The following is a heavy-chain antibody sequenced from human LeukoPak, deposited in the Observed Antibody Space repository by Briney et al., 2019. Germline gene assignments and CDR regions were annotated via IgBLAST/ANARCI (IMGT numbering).Heavy chain of an antibody. CDR2: IYYSGST. J-gene: IGHJ4*02. Sequence: SETLSLTCTVSGGSISSSSYYWGWIRQPPGKGLEWIGSIYYSGSTYYNPSLKSRVTISVDTSKNQFSLKLSSVTAADTAVYYCARRITIFGVVNPFDYWGQGTLVTVSS. V-gene: IGHV4-39*01. CDR1: GGSISSSSYY. CDR3: ARRITIFGVVNPFDY. D-gene: IGHD3-3*01.